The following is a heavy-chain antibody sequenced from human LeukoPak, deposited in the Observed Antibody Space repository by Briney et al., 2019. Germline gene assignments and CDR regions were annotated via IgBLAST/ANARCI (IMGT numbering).Heavy chain of an antibody. CDR3: TIMGYCRGCSCLVRTTYYYYGMDV. Sequence: PGGSLRFSCAASGFTFSNAWMSWGAQAPGKGWEGVGRIKSKTDGGTTDYAAPVKGRFTISRDDSKNTLYLQMNSLKTEDTAVYYCTIMGYCRGCSCLVRTTYYYYGMDVWGKGTTVTVSS. J-gene: IGHJ6*04. CDR2: IKSKTDGGTT. CDR1: GFTFSNAW. D-gene: IGHD2-15*01. V-gene: IGHV3-15*01.